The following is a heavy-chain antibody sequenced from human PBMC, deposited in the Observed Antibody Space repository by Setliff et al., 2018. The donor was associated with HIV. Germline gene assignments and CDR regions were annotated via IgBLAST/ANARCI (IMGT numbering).Heavy chain of an antibody. J-gene: IGHJ4*01. Sequence: PGGSLRLSCVASGFSFSSYGMHWVRQAPGKGLEWLAFISYDETDKDYSDSVKGRVTISRDNSKNILWLQMSSLIPEDTAVYRCAKFHGLEAGKGDDYWGHGTLVTVSS. CDR2: ISYDETDK. D-gene: IGHD6-19*01. V-gene: IGHV3-30*18. CDR1: GFSFSSYG. CDR3: AKFHGLEAGKGDDY.